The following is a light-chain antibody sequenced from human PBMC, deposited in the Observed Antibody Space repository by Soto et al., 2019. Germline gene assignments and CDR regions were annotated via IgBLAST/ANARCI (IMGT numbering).Light chain of an antibody. Sequence: EVVMTQSPATLSVSPGERATLSCRASQSVSSNFFAWYQQKPEQAPRLLIYGVSISATGIPALFSGSGSGTEFTLTISSLQSEDVAVYYCQQYSAWPLTFGGGTKVEI. CDR1: QSVSSN. CDR3: QQYSAWPLT. J-gene: IGKJ4*01. V-gene: IGKV3-15*01. CDR2: GVS.